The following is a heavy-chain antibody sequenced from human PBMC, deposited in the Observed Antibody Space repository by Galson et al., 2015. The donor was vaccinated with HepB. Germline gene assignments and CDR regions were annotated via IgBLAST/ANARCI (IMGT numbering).Heavy chain of an antibody. D-gene: IGHD3-22*01. CDR2: MNPNSGNT. J-gene: IGHJ4*02. CDR3: ATDPTNYYYSMRDF. Sequence: SVKVSCKASGYTFTNYDINWVRQATGQGLEWMGWMNPNSGNTGYAQKFQGRVTMTRSTSTNTAYMELSSLRSEDTAVYYCATDPTNYYYSMRDFWGQGTLVTVSS. V-gene: IGHV1-8*01. CDR1: GYTFTNYD.